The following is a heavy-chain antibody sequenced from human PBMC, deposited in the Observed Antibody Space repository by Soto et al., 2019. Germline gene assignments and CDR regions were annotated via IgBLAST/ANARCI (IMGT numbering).Heavy chain of an antibody. Sequence: QVQLVQSEAEVKKPGSSVKVSCKASGGTFSSYAISWVRQAPGQGLEWMGGIIPIFGTANYAQKFQGRVTITADESTSTAYMELSSLRSEDTAVYYCARDPSFWSGINYGMDVWGQGTTVTVSS. CDR3: ARDPSFWSGINYGMDV. D-gene: IGHD3-3*01. J-gene: IGHJ6*02. CDR2: IIPIFGTA. V-gene: IGHV1-69*01. CDR1: GGTFSSYA.